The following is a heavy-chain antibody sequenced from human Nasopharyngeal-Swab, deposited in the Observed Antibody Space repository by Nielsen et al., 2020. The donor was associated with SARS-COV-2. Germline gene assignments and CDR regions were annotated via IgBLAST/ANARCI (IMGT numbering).Heavy chain of an antibody. CDR2: ISGSGSYV. CDR3: ARIAGRGSIYYYYMDV. Sequence: GEALKISCAGSGFTFNTYSMIWVRQVPGEGLAWVSSISGSGSYVYYADSVKGRFTISKDSAKNSLYLQMNSLRADDTAVYFCARIAGRGSIYYYYMDVWGTGTTVTVSS. J-gene: IGHJ6*03. CDR1: GFTFNTYS. V-gene: IGHV3-21*01. D-gene: IGHD1-26*01.